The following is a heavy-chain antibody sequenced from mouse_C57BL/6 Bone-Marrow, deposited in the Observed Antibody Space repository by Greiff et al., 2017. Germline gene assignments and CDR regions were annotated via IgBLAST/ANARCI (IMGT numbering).Heavy chain of an antibody. J-gene: IGHJ3*01. CDR1: GYAFSSSW. CDR2: IYPGDGDT. V-gene: IGHV1-82*01. Sequence: QVQLQQSGPELVKPGASVKISCKASGYAFSSSWMNWVKQRPGKGLEWIGRIYPGDGDTNYNGKFKGKATLTADKSSRTAYMQLSSLTSEDSAVYFCARSTAYWGQGTLVTVSA. CDR3: ARSTAY.